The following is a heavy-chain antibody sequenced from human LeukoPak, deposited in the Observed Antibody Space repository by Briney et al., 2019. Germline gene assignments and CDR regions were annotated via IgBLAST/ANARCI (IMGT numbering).Heavy chain of an antibody. Sequence: GWSLRLSCAASGFTFSSYDMHWVRQATGKGLEWVSAIGTAGDTYYPGSVKCRFTISRENAKNSLCLQMNSLRAGDTAVYYCARASRIAVAGTGGAYYYYYYGMDVWGQGTTVTVSS. CDR1: GFTFSSYD. CDR2: IGTAGDT. J-gene: IGHJ6*02. CDR3: ARASRIAVAGTGGAYYYYYYGMDV. D-gene: IGHD6-19*01. V-gene: IGHV3-13*01.